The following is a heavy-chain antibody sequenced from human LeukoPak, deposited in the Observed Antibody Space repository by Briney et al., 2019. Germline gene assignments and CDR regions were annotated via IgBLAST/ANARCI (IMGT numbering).Heavy chain of an antibody. CDR1: GYTFTSYY. D-gene: IGHD3-22*01. V-gene: IGHV1-2*06. CDR2: INPNSGGT. CDR3: ARGRNSVYYFNVVAPSYFDY. J-gene: IGHJ4*02. Sequence: ASVKVSCKASGYTFTSYYMHWVRQAPGQGLEWMGRINPNSGGTNYAQKFQGRVTMTRDTSINTAYMDPSRLRSDDTAVYYCARGRNSVYYFNVVAPSYFDYWGQGTLVTVSS.